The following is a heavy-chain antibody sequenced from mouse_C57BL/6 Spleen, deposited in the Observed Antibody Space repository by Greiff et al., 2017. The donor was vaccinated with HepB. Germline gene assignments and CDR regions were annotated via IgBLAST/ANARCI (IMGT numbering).Heavy chain of an antibody. Sequence: EVKVVESGGGLVKPGGSLKLSCAASGFTFSDYGMHWVRQAPEKGLEWVAYISSGSSTIYYADTVKGRFTISRDNAKNTLFLQMTRLRSEDTAMYYCARAYEDYFAYWGQGTLVTVS. V-gene: IGHV5-17*01. CDR2: ISSGSSTI. CDR3: ARAYEDYFAY. CDR1: GFTFSDYG. D-gene: IGHD2-13*01. J-gene: IGHJ3*01.